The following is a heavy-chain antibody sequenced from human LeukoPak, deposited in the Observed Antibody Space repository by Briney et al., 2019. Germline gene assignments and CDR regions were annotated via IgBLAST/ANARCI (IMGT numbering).Heavy chain of an antibody. Sequence: SETLSLTCTVSGGSISSGDYYWSWIRQPPGKGLEWIGYIYYSGSTYYNPFLKSRVTISVDTSKNQFSLKLSSVTAADTAVYYCARSPYYYDSSGYVDAFDIWGQGTMVTVSS. D-gene: IGHD3-22*01. CDR3: ARSPYYYDSSGYVDAFDI. CDR1: GGSISSGDYY. CDR2: IYYSGST. V-gene: IGHV4-30-4*01. J-gene: IGHJ3*02.